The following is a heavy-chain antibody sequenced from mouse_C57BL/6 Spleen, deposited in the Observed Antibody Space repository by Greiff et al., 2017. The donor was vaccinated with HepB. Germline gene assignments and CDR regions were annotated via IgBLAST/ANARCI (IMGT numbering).Heavy chain of an antibody. V-gene: IGHV1-26*01. CDR1: GYTFTDYY. CDR2: INPNNGGT. CDR3: ARSGYGSNRFAY. Sequence: EVQLQQSGPELVKPGASVKISCKASGYTFTDYYMNWVKQSHGKSLEWIGDINPNNGGTSYNQKFKGKATLTVDKSSSTAYMELRSLTSEDSAVYYCARSGYGSNRFAYWGQGTLVTVSA. J-gene: IGHJ3*01. D-gene: IGHD1-1*01.